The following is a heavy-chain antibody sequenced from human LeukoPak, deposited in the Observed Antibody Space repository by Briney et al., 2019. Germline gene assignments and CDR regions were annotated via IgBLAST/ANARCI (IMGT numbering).Heavy chain of an antibody. Sequence: GASVNVSCKASGYTFTSYYMHWVRQAPGQGLEWMGWINPNSRGTNYAQKFQGWVTMTRDTSISIAYMELSRLRSEDTAVYYCAVAGNNDYWGQGTLVTVSS. CDR2: INPNSRGT. J-gene: IGHJ4*02. CDR1: GYTFTSYY. V-gene: IGHV1-2*04. D-gene: IGHD6-19*01. CDR3: AVAGNNDY.